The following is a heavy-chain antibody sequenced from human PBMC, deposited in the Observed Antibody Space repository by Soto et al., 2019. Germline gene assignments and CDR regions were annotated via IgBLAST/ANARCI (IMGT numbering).Heavy chain of an antibody. CDR2: ISLSGSTI. CDR3: ARESFSVSPNFFAY. CDR1: GFAFSNYE. J-gene: IGHJ4*02. D-gene: IGHD1-7*01. V-gene: IGHV3-48*03. Sequence: EVQLVESGGGLVQPGGSLRLSCAASGFAFSNYETNWVRQAPGKGLEWVSYISLSGSTIYYANSVKGRFTISRDDAKNSLYLQRHSLRADEAAVSYCARESFSVSPNFFAYWGQGTLVTVSS.